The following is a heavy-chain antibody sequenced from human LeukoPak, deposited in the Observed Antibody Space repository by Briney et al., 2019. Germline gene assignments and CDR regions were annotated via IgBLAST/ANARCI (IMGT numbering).Heavy chain of an antibody. CDR1: GYTFTGYY. V-gene: IGHV1-2*06. J-gene: IGHJ4*02. Sequence: GASVRVSCKASGYTFTGYYMHWVRQAPGQGLEWMGRINPNSGGTNYAQKFQGRVTMTRDTSISTAYMELSRLRSDDTAVYYCARDSRGSPTELDYWGQGTLVTVSS. D-gene: IGHD3-16*01. CDR2: INPNSGGT. CDR3: ARDSRGSPTELDY.